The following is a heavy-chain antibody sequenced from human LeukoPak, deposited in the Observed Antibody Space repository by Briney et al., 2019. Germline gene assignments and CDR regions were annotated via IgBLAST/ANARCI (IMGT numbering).Heavy chain of an antibody. D-gene: IGHD6-13*01. CDR3: ARGGAAGTFYYGMDV. Sequence: GGSLRLSCEASGFTFSDYYMSWLRQAPGKGLEWVAYISCSGSTIYYADSVKGRFTISRDNTNNSLYLQMISLRAEHTAVYYCARGGAAGTFYYGMDVWGQGTTVTVSS. CDR2: ISCSGSTI. V-gene: IGHV3-11*01. CDR1: GFTFSDYY. J-gene: IGHJ6*02.